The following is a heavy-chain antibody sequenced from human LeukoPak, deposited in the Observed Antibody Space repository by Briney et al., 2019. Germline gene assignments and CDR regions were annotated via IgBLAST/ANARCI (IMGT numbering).Heavy chain of an antibody. Sequence: GGSLRLSCAVSGVTVSTNYMSWVRQAPGKGLEWVLVMYSGGSTYYADSVKGRFTISRDNSQNTLYLQLNSLRAEDTAVYYCAGGSGAVAGHFDYWGQGTLVTVSS. D-gene: IGHD6-19*01. J-gene: IGHJ4*02. V-gene: IGHV3-66*01. CDR1: GVTVSTNY. CDR3: AGGSGAVAGHFDY. CDR2: MYSGGST.